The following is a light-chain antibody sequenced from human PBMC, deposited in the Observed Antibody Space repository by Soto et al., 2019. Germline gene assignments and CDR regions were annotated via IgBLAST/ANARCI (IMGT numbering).Light chain of an antibody. J-gene: IGLJ1*01. CDR2: EVS. CDR1: SSDVGGYDF. Sequence: QSVLTQPASVAGSPGQSITISCAGTSSDVGGYDFVSWYQHHPGRAPKLLIYEVSGRPSGVSYRFSGSKSGNTASLIISGLQAEDEAYYYCSSYGSSGTSVFGTGTK. CDR3: SSYGSSGTSV. V-gene: IGLV2-14*01.